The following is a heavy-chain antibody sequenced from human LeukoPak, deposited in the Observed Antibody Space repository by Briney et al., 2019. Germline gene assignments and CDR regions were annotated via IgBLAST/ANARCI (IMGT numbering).Heavy chain of an antibody. CDR2: INPIFGTA. Sequence: SVKVSCKASGGTFISYAISWVRQAPGQGLEWMGGINPIFGTANYAQKFQGRVTITGDKSTSTAYMELSSLRSEDTAVYYCARGRSGWFAFDIWGQGTMVTVSS. CDR1: GGTFISYA. D-gene: IGHD6-19*01. CDR3: ARGRSGWFAFDI. J-gene: IGHJ3*02. V-gene: IGHV1-69*06.